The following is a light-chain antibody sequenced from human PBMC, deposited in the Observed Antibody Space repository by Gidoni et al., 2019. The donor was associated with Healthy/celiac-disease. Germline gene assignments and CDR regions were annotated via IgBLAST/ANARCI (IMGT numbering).Light chain of an antibody. V-gene: IGKV1-39*01. CDR2: AAS. Sequence: IQKTQSPSPLSASVGDRVTITCRASQSISSYLNWYQQKPGKAPKLLIYAASSLQSGVPSRFSGSGSGTDFTLTISSLQPEDFATYYCQQSYSTLITFGQGTRLEIK. CDR3: QQSYSTLIT. J-gene: IGKJ5*01. CDR1: QSISSY.